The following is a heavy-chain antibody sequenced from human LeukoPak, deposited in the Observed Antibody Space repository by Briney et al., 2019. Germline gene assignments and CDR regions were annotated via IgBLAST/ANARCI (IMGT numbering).Heavy chain of an antibody. CDR3: AIGQQPGAFDI. D-gene: IGHD6-13*01. CDR1: GGSFSGYY. J-gene: IGHJ3*02. CDR2: INHSGST. V-gene: IGHV4-34*01. Sequence: SSETLSLTCAVYGGSFSGYYWSWIRQPPGTGLEWIGEINHSGSTNYNPSLKSRVTISVDTSKNQFSLKLSSVTAADTAVYYCAIGQQPGAFDIWGQGTMVTVSS.